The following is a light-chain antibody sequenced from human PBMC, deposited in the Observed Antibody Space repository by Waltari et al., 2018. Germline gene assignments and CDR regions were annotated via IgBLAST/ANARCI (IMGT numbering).Light chain of an antibody. CDR2: DVN. CDR3: SSCTSSTSVV. J-gene: IGLJ2*01. CDR1: SSDDGGYNF. V-gene: IGLV2-14*03. Sequence: QSAMTQPATVPGSRGQSITISCTGTSSDDGGYNFVSRYQHHPGTAPQLTTYDVNNRPSGFSARFSGSKSGNTASLTISVRQAEDDADYYCSSCTSSTSVVCGGGTQLSVL.